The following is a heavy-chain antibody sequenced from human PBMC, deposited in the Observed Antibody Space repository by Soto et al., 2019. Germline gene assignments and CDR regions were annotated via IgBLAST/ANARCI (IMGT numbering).Heavy chain of an antibody. CDR3: ATSFRYFDN. Sequence: GGSLRLSCAASGSISTTTPLSWVRQAPGKGLEWVSTISGRGTNTYYADSVKGRFIISRDNLKNTVNLQMNGLGVEDTAIYYCATSFRYFDNWGQGARVTVSS. CDR1: GSISTTTP. V-gene: IGHV3-23*01. CDR2: ISGRGTNT. J-gene: IGHJ4*02.